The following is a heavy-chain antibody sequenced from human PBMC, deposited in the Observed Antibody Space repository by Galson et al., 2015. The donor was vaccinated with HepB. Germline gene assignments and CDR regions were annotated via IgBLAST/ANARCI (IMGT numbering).Heavy chain of an antibody. V-gene: IGHV5-10-1*01. CDR3: ARLSYGSSYYYYYGMDV. Sequence: QSGAEVKKPGESLRISCKGSGYSFTSYWISWVRQMPGKGLEWMGRIDPSDSYTNYSPSFQGHVTISADKSISTAYLQWSSLKASDTAMYYCARLSYGSSYYYYYGMDVWGQGTTVTVSS. CDR1: GYSFTSYW. J-gene: IGHJ6*02. CDR2: IDPSDSYT. D-gene: IGHD5-18*01.